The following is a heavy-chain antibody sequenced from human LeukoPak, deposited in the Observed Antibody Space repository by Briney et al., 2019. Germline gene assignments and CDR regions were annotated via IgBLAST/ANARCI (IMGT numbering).Heavy chain of an antibody. CDR1: GYTFTGYY. D-gene: IGHD3-16*01. V-gene: IGHV1-2*06. CDR3: AGGVLHGGGNWFDP. CDR2: INPNSGGT. J-gene: IGHJ5*02. Sequence: ASVKVSCKTSGYTFTGYYMHWLRQAPGQGLEWMGRINPNSGGTYYAQKIQGRVTMTRDTSISTSYMELTSLISDDTAVYYCAGGVLHGGGNWFDPWGQGTLVTVSS.